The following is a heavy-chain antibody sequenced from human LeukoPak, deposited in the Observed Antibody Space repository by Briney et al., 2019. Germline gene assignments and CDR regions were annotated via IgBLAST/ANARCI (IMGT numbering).Heavy chain of an antibody. CDR3: ARSGFGFDAFDI. V-gene: IGHV3-21*01. CDR1: GFTFSSYS. J-gene: IGHJ3*02. CDR2: ISSSSSYI. D-gene: IGHD3-10*01. Sequence: GGSLRLSXAASGFTFSSYSMNWVRQAPGKGLEWVSSISSSSSYIYYADSVKGRFTISRDNAKNSLYLQMNSLRAEDTAVYYCARSGFGFDAFDIWGQGTMVTVSS.